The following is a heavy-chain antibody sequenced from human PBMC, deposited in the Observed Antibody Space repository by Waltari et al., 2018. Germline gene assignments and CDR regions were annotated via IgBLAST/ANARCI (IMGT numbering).Heavy chain of an antibody. J-gene: IGHJ6*02. D-gene: IGHD6-19*01. CDR3: ARDLWGQWLVGENPYYYYGMDV. CDR1: GFTVSSNY. Sequence: EVQLVESGGGLIQPGGSLRLSCAASGFTVSSNYMSWVRQAPGKGLERVSVIYSGGSTYYADSVKGRFTISRDNSKNTLYLQMNSLRAEDTAVYYCARDLWGQWLVGENPYYYYGMDVWGQGTTVTVSS. V-gene: IGHV3-53*01. CDR2: IYSGGST.